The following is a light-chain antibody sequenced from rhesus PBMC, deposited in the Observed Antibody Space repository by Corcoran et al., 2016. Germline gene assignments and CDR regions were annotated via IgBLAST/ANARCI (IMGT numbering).Light chain of an antibody. CDR2: KAS. J-gene: IGKJ3*01. Sequence: DIQMTQSPSSLSASVGDRVTITCRASENVNNYLNWYQQKPGKAPKLLIYKASTFKNGVPSRFSGTGSGTDYTFTISSLQPEDVAIYYCQHAYGTPFTFGPGTKLDIK. V-gene: IGKV1-74*01. CDR1: ENVNNY. CDR3: QHAYGTPFT.